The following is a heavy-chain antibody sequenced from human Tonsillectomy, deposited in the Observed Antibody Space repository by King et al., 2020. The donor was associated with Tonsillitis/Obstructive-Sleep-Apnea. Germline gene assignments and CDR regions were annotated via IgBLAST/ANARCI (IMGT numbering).Heavy chain of an antibody. Sequence: QLVESGGGVVQAGTSLRLSCIASGFTFTSYSIHWVRQAPGKGLEWVAVIWWDGSNKYYADSVKGRFSISKDDSKNTVYLQMSSLRAEDTAVYYCARDIYSAGVGYFDDRGQGTLVTVSS. CDR1: GFTFTSYS. V-gene: IGHV3-33*01. CDR2: IWWDGSNK. D-gene: IGHD2-8*01. CDR3: ARDIYSAGVGYFDD. J-gene: IGHJ4*02.